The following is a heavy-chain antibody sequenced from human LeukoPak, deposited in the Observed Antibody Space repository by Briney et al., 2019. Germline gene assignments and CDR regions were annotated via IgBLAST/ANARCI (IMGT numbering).Heavy chain of an antibody. J-gene: IGHJ3*02. CDR1: GASISSGSYY. CDR2: IYYSGST. D-gene: IGHD1-26*01. Sequence: SETLSLTCTVSGASISSGSYYWGWIRQPPGKGLECIGNIYYSGSTYYNPSLKSRVTISIDTSKNQFSLKLSSVTAADTAVYYCARDPNMGSDAFDIWGQGTMVTVSS. CDR3: ARDPNMGSDAFDI. V-gene: IGHV4-39*07.